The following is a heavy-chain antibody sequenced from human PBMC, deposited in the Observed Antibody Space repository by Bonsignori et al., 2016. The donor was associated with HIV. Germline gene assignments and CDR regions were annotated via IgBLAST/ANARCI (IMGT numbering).Heavy chain of an antibody. CDR1: GFTFSSYS. Sequence: EVQLVESGGGLVKPGGSLRLSCAASGFTFSSYSMIWVRQAPGKGLEWVSSISSSGSYIYYADSVKGRFTISRDNAKNSLYLQMNSPRAEDTAVYYCARGFEAARPEYFQHWGQG. V-gene: IGHV3-21*01. CDR2: ISSSGSYI. CDR3: ARGFEAARPEYFQH. J-gene: IGHJ1*01. D-gene: IGHD6-6*01.